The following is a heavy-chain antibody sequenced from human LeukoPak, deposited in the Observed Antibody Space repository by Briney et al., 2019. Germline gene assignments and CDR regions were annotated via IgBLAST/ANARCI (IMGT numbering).Heavy chain of an antibody. V-gene: IGHV3-30-3*01. CDR2: ISYDGSNK. Sequence: GRSLRLSCAASGFTFSSYAMHWVRQAPGKGLEWVAVISYDGSNKYYADSVKGRFTISRDNSKNTLYLQMNSLRAEDTAVYYCARGPSRDYYYYYYMDVWGKGTTVTVSS. CDR3: ARGPSRDYYYYYYMDV. J-gene: IGHJ6*03. CDR1: GFTFSSYA.